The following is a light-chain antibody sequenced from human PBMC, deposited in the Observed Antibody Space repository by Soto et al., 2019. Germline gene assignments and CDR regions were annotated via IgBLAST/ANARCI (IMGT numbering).Light chain of an antibody. CDR2: GAS. V-gene: IGKV4-1*01. CDR1: QSVFYRSDNRNN. Sequence: DIVMTQSPDYLAVSLGERATIHCQSSQSVFYRSDNRNNLTRYQQKPGQPPKLLIYGASIRESGVPDRFSGSGSGTHFTLAISSLQAEDVAVYYCQQYYSTPYTFGQGTKLQIK. CDR3: QQYYSTPYT. J-gene: IGKJ2*01.